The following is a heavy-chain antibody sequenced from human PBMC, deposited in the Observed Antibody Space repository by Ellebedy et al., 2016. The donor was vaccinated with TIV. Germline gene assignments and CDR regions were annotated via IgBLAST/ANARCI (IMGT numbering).Heavy chain of an antibody. CDR1: GFKFDYFS. CDR2: ISRRSDTS. J-gene: IGHJ4*02. V-gene: IGHV3-48*01. CDR3: ATSGGFGETFDN. Sequence: GESLKISCAASGFKFDYFSMNWVRQAPGKGLEWVAYISRRSDTSHYAASVKGRFTVSRDSAKNSLFLQMNSLRVEDTAVYYCATSGGFGETFDNWGQGTLVTVSS. D-gene: IGHD3-10*01.